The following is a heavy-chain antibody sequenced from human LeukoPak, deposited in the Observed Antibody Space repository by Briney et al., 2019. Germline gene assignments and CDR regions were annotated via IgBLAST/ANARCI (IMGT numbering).Heavy chain of an antibody. D-gene: IGHD2-2*01. J-gene: IGHJ4*02. CDR3: ARDLQSIVVVPAAIEY. CDR1: GFTFSDYY. CDR2: ISYDGGTI. V-gene: IGHV3-11*04. Sequence: GGSLRLSCAASGFTFSDYYISWIRLAPGKGPEWVSYISYDGGTIHYADSVKGRFTISRDNAKNSLYLQMNSLRAEDTAVYYCARDLQSIVVVPAAIEYWGQGTLVTVSS.